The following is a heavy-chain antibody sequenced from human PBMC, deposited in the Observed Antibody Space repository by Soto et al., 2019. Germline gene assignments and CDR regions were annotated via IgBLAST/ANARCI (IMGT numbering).Heavy chain of an antibody. Sequence: LQESGPGLVKPSETLSLTCSVFGDSISSRSYYWAWIRRPPGMGLEWIASISYTGNTYYNPSLTSRAAISGDTSMNQFSLRLSFVTAADTAVYYCARFSWYDGDSITNYYMDFWGNGATVTVSS. D-gene: IGHD6-13*01. CDR1: GDSISSRSYY. V-gene: IGHV4-39*01. CDR3: ARFSWYDGDSITNYYMDF. CDR2: ISYTGNT. J-gene: IGHJ6*03.